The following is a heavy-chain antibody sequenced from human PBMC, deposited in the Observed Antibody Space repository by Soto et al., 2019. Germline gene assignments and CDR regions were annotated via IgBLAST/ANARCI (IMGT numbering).Heavy chain of an antibody. CDR3: ARPPAAYYGWFHYNWFDP. J-gene: IGHJ5*02. D-gene: IGHD3-10*01. Sequence: GGSLRLSCAASGFTFDDYGMSGVRQAPGKGLEWVSGINWNGGSTGYADSVKGRFTISRDNAKNSLYLQMNSLRAEDTALYYCARPPAAYYGWFHYNWFDPWGQGTLVTVSS. CDR1: GFTFDDYG. V-gene: IGHV3-20*04. CDR2: INWNGGST.